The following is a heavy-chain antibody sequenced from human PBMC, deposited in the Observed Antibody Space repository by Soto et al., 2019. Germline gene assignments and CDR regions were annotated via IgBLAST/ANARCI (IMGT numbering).Heavy chain of an antibody. D-gene: IGHD6-13*01. CDR3: AHRLKQLGGYGWCDP. CDR1: GFSLSTSGVG. J-gene: IGHJ5*02. V-gene: IGHV2-5*02. CDR2: IYWDDDK. Sequence: QITLKESGPTLVKPTQTLTLTCTFSGFSLSTSGVGVGWIRQPPGKALEWLALIYWDDDKRYSPSLKTRLTITKDPSKNQVVLTMTNMDPVDTATYYCAHRLKQLGGYGWCDPWGQGTLVTVSS.